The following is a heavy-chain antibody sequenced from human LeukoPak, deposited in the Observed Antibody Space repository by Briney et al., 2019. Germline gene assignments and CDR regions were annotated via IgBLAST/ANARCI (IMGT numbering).Heavy chain of an antibody. J-gene: IGHJ5*02. D-gene: IGHD3-10*01. CDR3: ARAPPSIYYGSGSYYENWFDP. V-gene: IGHV4-4*09. CDR2: IYTSGSP. Sequence: PSETLSLACTVSNDSISSYYWGWIRQPPGKGLEWIGYIYTSGSPKYNSSLESRVTISADTSKNQLSLKLTSVTAADTAVYYCARAPPSIYYGSGSYYENWFDPWGQGTLVTVSS. CDR1: NDSISSYY.